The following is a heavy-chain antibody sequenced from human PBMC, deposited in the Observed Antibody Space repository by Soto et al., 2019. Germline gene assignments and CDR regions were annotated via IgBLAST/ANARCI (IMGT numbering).Heavy chain of an antibody. Sequence: SVKVSCKASGGTFSSYTISWVRQAPGQGLEWMRRIIPILGIANYAQKFQGRVTITADKSTSTAYMELSSLRSEDTAVYYCARDPRDCSGGSRYHRWFDPWGQGTLVTVSS. J-gene: IGHJ5*02. V-gene: IGHV1-69*04. CDR3: ARDPRDCSGGSRYHRWFDP. CDR2: IIPILGIA. CDR1: GGTFSSYT. D-gene: IGHD2-15*01.